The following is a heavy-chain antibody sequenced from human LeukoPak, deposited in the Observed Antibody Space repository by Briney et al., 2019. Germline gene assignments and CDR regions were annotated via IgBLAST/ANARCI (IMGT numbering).Heavy chain of an antibody. Sequence: PSETLSLTCTVSGDSIRSASYSWAWIRQPPGKGLEWIGTTYYSGTISYNSSLKSRVTISVDTSKNQVSLTVTSVTAADTAMFYCARLMADPNAFDFWGQGTMVTVSS. CDR2: TYYSGTI. CDR3: ARLMADPNAFDF. V-gene: IGHV4-39*01. D-gene: IGHD2-8*01. J-gene: IGHJ3*01. CDR1: GDSIRSASYS.